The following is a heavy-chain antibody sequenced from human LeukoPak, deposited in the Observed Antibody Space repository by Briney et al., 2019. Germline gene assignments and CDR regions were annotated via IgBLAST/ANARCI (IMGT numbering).Heavy chain of an antibody. J-gene: IGHJ4*02. V-gene: IGHV3-53*01. D-gene: IGHD3-22*01. CDR2: IYSGGST. Sequence: GGSLTLSCADSGFTFSSNAMSWVRQAPGKGLEWVSVIYSGGSTFYADSVRGRFTISRDSSKNTVYLQMSSLRAEDTAVYYCARGRGSYYDTTGGLDYWGQGTLVTVSS. CDR3: ARGRGSYYDTTGGLDY. CDR1: GFTFSSNA.